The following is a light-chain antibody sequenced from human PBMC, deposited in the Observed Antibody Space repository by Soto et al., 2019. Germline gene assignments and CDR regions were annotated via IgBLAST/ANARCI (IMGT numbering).Light chain of an antibody. CDR3: QQYNSYST. CDR2: DAS. J-gene: IGKJ1*01. V-gene: IGKV1-5*01. CDR1: QSISSW. Sequence: DIQMTQSPSTLSASVGDRVTITCRASQSISSWLAWYQQKPGKAPKLLIYDASSLESGVPSRFSGSGSGTEFTLTISSLQPDDFATDYCQQYNSYSTFGQGTKVDNK.